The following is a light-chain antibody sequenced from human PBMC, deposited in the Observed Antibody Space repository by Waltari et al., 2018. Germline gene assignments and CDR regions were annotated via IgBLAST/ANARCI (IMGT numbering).Light chain of an antibody. J-gene: IGLJ2*01. V-gene: IGLV3-1*01. CDR3: QAWDSSTVV. CDR2: QDS. CDR1: KLGDKY. Sequence: SVSPGQTASITCSGDKLGDKYACWYQQKPGQSPVLVIYQDSKRPSGIPERFSGSNSGNTATLTISGTQAMDEADYYCQAWDSSTVVFGGGTKLTVL.